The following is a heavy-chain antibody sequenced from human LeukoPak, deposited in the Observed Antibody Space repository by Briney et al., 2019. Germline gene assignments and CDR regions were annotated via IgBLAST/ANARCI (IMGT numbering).Heavy chain of an antibody. CDR1: GFTFSSSA. CDR2: ISASGGST. J-gene: IGHJ4*02. D-gene: IGHD1-26*01. Sequence: GGSLRLSCAASGFTFSSSAMSWVRQVPGKGLEWVSGISASGGSTSYADSVRGRFTISRDNSKNTLYVQMNSLRDEDTAVYYCAKGGKWDVTPFDYWGQGTLVTVSS. V-gene: IGHV3-23*01. CDR3: AKGGKWDVTPFDY.